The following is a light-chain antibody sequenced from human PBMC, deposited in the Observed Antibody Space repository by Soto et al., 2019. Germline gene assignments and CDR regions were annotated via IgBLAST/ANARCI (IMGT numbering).Light chain of an antibody. Sequence: ELVMAQSPATLSVYTGERASLSCRSSQSVSSYLAWYQQKPGQAPRLLIYDASNRATGIPARFSGSGSGTDFTLTINSLEPEDFAVYYCQQSSNWPSINCGQGKRRAIK. J-gene: IGKJ5*01. CDR1: QSVSSY. V-gene: IGKV3-11*01. CDR3: QQSSNWPSIN. CDR2: DAS.